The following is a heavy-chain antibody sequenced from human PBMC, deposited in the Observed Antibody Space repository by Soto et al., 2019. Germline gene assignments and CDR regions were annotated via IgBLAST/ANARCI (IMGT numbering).Heavy chain of an antibody. CDR3: ARVVVTAHQIFDY. CDR1: GFTFSSYW. Sequence: GGSLRLSCAASGFTFSSYWMSWVRQAPGKGLEWVANIKQDGSEKYYVDSVKGRFTISRDNAKNSLYLQMNSLRAEDSAVYYCARVVVTAHQIFDYWGKGPLVTVSS. J-gene: IGHJ4*02. CDR2: IKQDGSEK. V-gene: IGHV3-7*01. D-gene: IGHD2-15*01.